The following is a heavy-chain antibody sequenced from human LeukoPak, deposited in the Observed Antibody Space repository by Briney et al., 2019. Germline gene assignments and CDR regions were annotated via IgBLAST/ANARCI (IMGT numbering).Heavy chain of an antibody. J-gene: IGHJ6*02. D-gene: IGHD1-1*01. CDR3: GRVYTGTDV. V-gene: IGHV3-72*01. CDR2: SRNKVNSYTT. Sequence: GGSLRLSCAASGFSFSDHYMDWVRQAPGKGLEWVGRSRNKVNSYTTDYAASVKGRFSISRDDSKNSVYLQMNSLKTEGTAVYYCGRVYTGTDVWGQGTTVTVSS. CDR1: GFSFSDHY.